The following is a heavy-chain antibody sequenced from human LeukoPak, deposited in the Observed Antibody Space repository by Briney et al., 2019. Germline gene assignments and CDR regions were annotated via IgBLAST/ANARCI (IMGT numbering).Heavy chain of an antibody. Sequence: ASVKVSCKTSGYTFTDYYKHWVRQAPGQGLEWMGWINPDSGYTNYAQKFQGRVTMTRDTSINTAYMELSRLTSDDTAVYYCATDPRTTVFGTFRYYYMDVWGEGTTVAVSS. V-gene: IGHV1-2*02. J-gene: IGHJ6*03. CDR1: GYTFTDYY. D-gene: IGHD3-3*01. CDR3: ATDPRTTVFGTFRYYYMDV. CDR2: INPDSGYT.